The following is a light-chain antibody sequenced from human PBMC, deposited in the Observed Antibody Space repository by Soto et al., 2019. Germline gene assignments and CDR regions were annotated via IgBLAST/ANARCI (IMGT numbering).Light chain of an antibody. CDR2: EVS. CDR3: CSYTPSSTLGV. V-gene: IGLV2-14*03. J-gene: IGLJ1*01. Sequence: QSALTQPASVSGSPGQSITISCTGTSSDVGGYNFVSWYQQHPGKAPKLMIYEVSNRPSGVFNRFSGSKSGNTASLTISGLQAEDEADYYCCSYTPSSTLGVFGTGTKLTVL. CDR1: SSDVGGYNF.